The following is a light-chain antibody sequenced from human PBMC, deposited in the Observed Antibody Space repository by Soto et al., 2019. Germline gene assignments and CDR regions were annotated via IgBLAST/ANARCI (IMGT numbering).Light chain of an antibody. J-gene: IGKJ3*01. CDR3: QQYGSSLGFT. V-gene: IGKV3-15*01. Sequence: EIVMTQSPATLSVSPGERATLSCRASQSVSSNLAWYQQKPGQAPRLLIYDASTRATGIPARFSGSGSGTEFTLTISSLQSEDFAVYYCQQYGSSLGFTFGPGTKVDIK. CDR1: QSVSSN. CDR2: DAS.